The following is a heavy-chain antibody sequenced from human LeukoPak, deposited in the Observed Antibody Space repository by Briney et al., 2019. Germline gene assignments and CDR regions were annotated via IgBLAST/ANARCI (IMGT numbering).Heavy chain of an antibody. V-gene: IGHV3-30*04. CDR2: ISYDGSDH. J-gene: IGHJ4*02. D-gene: IGHD2-2*01. CDR1: GFTFSSYA. Sequence: GGSLRLSCAASGFTFSSYAMHWVRQAPGKGLEWVAVISYDGSDHYYADSVKGRFTISRDNSENTLYLQMNSLRAEDTAVYYCARRYCSSTSCSNWGQGTLVTVSS. CDR3: ARRYCSSTSCSN.